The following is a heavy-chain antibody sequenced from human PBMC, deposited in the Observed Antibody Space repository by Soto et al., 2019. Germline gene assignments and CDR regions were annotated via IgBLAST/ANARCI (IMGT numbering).Heavy chain of an antibody. D-gene: IGHD2-2*01. CDR2: IKRKINGWTP. V-gene: IGHV3-15*07. Sequence: SLRLSFASSVFVFSNAWINWVRQVPGNGLEWVGRIKRKINGWTPDYAAPVQRRLAVTRDDSKNIMFLQMNSLKTEDTRINFSTIHSSTSITVVRFDYWGQGTVVTVSS. J-gene: IGHJ4*01. CDR3: TIHSSTSITVVRFDY. CDR1: VFVFSNAW.